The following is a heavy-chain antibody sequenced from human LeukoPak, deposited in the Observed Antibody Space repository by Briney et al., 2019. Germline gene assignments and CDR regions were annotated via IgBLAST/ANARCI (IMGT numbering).Heavy chain of an antibody. CDR3: AKAYDYGDYVVGY. CDR2: INTDGSST. D-gene: IGHD4-17*01. Sequence: GGSLRLSCAASGFTFSNYWMHWVRQAPGKGLVWVSRINTDGSSTSYVDSVKGRFTISRDNSKNSLYLQMNSLRAEDTALYYCAKAYDYGDYVVGYWGQGTLVTVSS. J-gene: IGHJ4*02. CDR1: GFTFSNYW. V-gene: IGHV3-74*01.